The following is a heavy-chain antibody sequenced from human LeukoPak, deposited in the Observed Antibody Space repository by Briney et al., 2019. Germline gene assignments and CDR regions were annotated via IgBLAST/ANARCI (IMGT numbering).Heavy chain of an antibody. CDR2: INHSGST. CDR1: GGSLSGYY. D-gene: IGHD3-3*01. J-gene: IGHJ5*02. CDR3: ARDPAGLVTIFGVPTAGWFDP. Sequence: PSETLSLTCGVFGGSLSGYYWSWIRQPPGKGLEWISEINHSGSTNYNPSLKSRLTISVDTSKNQFSLKLSSVTAADTAVYYCARDPAGLVTIFGVPTAGWFDPWGPGTLVTVSS. V-gene: IGHV4-34*01.